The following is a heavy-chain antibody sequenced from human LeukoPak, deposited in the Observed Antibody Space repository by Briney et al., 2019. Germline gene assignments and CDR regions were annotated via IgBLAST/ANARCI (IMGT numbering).Heavy chain of an antibody. CDR1: GFTFDDYA. CDR3: AKVRPSSSWYDGFHY. CDR2: ISWNSGSI. J-gene: IGHJ4*02. V-gene: IGHV3-9*01. D-gene: IGHD6-13*01. Sequence: GGSLRLSCAASGFTFDDYAMHWVRQAPGKGLEWVSGISWNSGSIGYADSVKGRFTISRDNAKNSLYLQMNSLRAEDTALYYCAKVRPSSSWYDGFHYWGQGTLVTVSS.